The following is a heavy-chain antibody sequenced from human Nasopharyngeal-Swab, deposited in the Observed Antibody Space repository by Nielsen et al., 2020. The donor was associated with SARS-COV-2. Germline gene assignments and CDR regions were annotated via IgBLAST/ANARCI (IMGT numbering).Heavy chain of an antibody. CDR2: ISGSGGST. J-gene: IGHJ4*02. CDR1: GFTFSSYA. D-gene: IGHD1-26*01. Sequence: GESLKISCAASGFTFSSYAMSWVRQAPGKGLEWVSVISGSGGSTYYADSVKGRFTISRDNSKNTLYLQMNSLRAEDTAVYFCVRDEDWYRGSLWGQGTLVTVSS. V-gene: IGHV3-23*01. CDR3: VRDEDWYRGSL.